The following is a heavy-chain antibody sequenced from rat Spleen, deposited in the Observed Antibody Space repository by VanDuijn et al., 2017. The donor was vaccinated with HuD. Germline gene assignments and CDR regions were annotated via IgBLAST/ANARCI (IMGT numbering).Heavy chain of an antibody. CDR3: ARSDGTHYYLPFAN. Sequence: EVQLQESGPGLVKPSQSLSLTCSVTGNSIANGYRWNWIRRFPGSKLEWMGYINSAGTTVYNPSLKSRISITRDTTRNHFFLQVNSVTTEDTATYYCARSDGTHYYLPFANWGQGTVVTVSS. J-gene: IGHJ3*01. V-gene: IGHV3-3*01. CDR1: GNSIANGYR. D-gene: IGHD1-12*02. CDR2: INSAGTT.